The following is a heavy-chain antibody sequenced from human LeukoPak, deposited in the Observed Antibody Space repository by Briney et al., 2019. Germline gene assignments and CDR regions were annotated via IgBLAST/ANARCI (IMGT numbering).Heavy chain of an antibody. J-gene: IGHJ3*02. Sequence: GGSLRLSCTASGFTFGVYAMSWVRQAPGKGLEWVGFIRSKVYGGTTEYAASVKGRFTISRDDTKSIAYLQMNSLKTEDTAVYYCTRDLETYYYDSSGYDAFDIWGQGTMVTVSS. CDR2: IRSKVYGGTT. CDR3: TRDLETYYYDSSGYDAFDI. V-gene: IGHV3-49*04. D-gene: IGHD3-22*01. CDR1: GFTFGVYA.